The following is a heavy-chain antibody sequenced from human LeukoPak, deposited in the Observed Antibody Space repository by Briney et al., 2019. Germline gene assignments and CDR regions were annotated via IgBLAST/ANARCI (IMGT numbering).Heavy chain of an antibody. CDR2: ISGSGGST. V-gene: IGHV3-23*01. CDR1: GFTFSSYA. Sequence: GGSLRLSCAASGFTFSSYAMSWVRQAPGKGLEWVSAISGSGGSTYYADSVKGRFTISRDNSKNTLYLQMNSLRAEDTAVYYCAKDEPYYDFWSGSPFYHYGMDVWGQGTTVTVSS. D-gene: IGHD3-3*01. CDR3: AKDEPYYDFWSGSPFYHYGMDV. J-gene: IGHJ6*02.